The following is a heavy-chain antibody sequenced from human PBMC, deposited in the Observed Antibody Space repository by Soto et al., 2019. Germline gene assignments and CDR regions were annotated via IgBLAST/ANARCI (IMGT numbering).Heavy chain of an antibody. V-gene: IGHV3-23*01. CDR1: EFSFSSYA. CDR2: ISATGTTT. Sequence: GGSLRLSCAASEFSFSSYALNWVRQAPGKGLEWVSAISATGTTTYYADSVKGRFTITRDNSKRTLFLQMDSLSPEDTAVYYCATYSSPFDYWGQGTLVTVSS. CDR3: ATYSSPFDY. D-gene: IGHD6-13*01. J-gene: IGHJ4*02.